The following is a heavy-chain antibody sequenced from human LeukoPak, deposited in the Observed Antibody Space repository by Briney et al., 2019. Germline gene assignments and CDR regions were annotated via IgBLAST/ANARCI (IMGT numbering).Heavy chain of an antibody. Sequence: GGSLRLSCAASGFTFNSCAMSWVRQAPGKGLEWVSAISGSDDDTYYADSVKGRFTISRDNSKNTLYLQMNSLRAEDTALYYCAKAGANYYGSTSSFDYWGQGTLVTVSS. CDR1: GFTFNSCA. CDR3: AKAGANYYGSTSSFDY. D-gene: IGHD3-10*01. CDR2: ISGSDDDT. J-gene: IGHJ4*02. V-gene: IGHV3-23*01.